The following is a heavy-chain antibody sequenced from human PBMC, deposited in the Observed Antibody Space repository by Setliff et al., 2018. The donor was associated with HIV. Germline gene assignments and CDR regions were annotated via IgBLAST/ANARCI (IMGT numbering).Heavy chain of an antibody. CDR2: INHSGST. CDR1: GGSFSGYY. V-gene: IGHV4-34*01. J-gene: IGHJ4*02. D-gene: IGHD1-26*01. CDR3: AGGPGTTSIDY. Sequence: PSETLSLTCGVYGGSFSGYYWSWIRQPPGKGLEWIGEINHSGSTNYNMSLWSRVTISLDASRNQFSLELISVTAADTAVYYCAGGPGTTSIDYWAQGTLVTVSS.